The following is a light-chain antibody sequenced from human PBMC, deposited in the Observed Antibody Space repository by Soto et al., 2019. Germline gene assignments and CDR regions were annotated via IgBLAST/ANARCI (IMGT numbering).Light chain of an antibody. CDR2: GAS. V-gene: IGKV3-15*01. CDR3: HQYNFWPGT. CDR1: QSVGIN. J-gene: IGKJ2*01. Sequence: AMTQSPAILSVSPGESATLSCRASQSVGINLAWYQQRPGRAPRLVIYGASSRATGFPARFSGSGSGTDFTLTISSLQSEDFAVYYCHQYNFWPGTFGQGTKLEIK.